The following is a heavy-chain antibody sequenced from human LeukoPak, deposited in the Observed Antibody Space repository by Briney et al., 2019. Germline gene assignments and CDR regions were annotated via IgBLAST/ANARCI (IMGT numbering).Heavy chain of an antibody. CDR1: GFTFSSYA. D-gene: IGHD1-14*01. J-gene: IGHJ4*02. Sequence: GGSLRLSCAASGFTFSSYAMHWVRQAPGKGLEWVAVISYDGSNKYYAGSVKGRFTISRDNSKNTLYLQMNSLRAEDTAVYYCAKTGQYYFDYWGQGTLVTVSS. CDR2: ISYDGSNK. CDR3: AKTGQYYFDY. V-gene: IGHV3-30-3*02.